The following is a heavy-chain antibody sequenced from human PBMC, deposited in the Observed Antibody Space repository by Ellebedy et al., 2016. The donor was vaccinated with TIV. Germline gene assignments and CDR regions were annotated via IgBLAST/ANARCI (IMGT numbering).Heavy chain of an antibody. V-gene: IGHV3-7*03. CDR1: GFSFSSYW. D-gene: IGHD1/OR15-1a*01. CDR2: IKPDGSAQ. J-gene: IGHJ4*02. CDR3: ARTYGNTRPEY. Sequence: GGSLRLSYAAPGFSFSSYWMNWVRQAPGKGLEWVANIKPDGSAQYYVDSVKGRFTISRDNAKNSVYLQMNSLRVDDTAVYYCARTYGNTRPEYWGQGTQVTVSS.